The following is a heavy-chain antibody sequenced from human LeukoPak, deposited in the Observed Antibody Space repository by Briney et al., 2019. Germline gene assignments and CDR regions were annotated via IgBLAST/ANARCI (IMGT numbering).Heavy chain of an antibody. CDR1: GDSITSISSYY. V-gene: IGHV4-59*08. CDR3: ARQFDP. J-gene: IGHJ5*02. Sequence: SETLSLTCTVSGDSITSISSYYWSGIRQPPGKGLEWIGLIYYSGTTNYNPSLRSRVTISLDTSKNQVSLKLTSVTAADTAVYYCARQFDPWGQGTLVTVSS. CDR2: IYYSGTT.